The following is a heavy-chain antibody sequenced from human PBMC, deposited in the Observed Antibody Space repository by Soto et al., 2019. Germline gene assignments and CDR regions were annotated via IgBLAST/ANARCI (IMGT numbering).Heavy chain of an antibody. J-gene: IGHJ5*02. Sequence: SETLSLTCTVSGGSISSGGYYWSWIRQHPGKGLEWIGYIYYSGSTYYNPSLKSRVTISVDTSKNQFSLKLSSVTAADTAVYYCASTYNWNDSGWFDPWGQGTLVTVSS. CDR2: IYYSGST. CDR1: GGSISSGGYY. D-gene: IGHD1-20*01. CDR3: ASTYNWNDSGWFDP. V-gene: IGHV4-31*03.